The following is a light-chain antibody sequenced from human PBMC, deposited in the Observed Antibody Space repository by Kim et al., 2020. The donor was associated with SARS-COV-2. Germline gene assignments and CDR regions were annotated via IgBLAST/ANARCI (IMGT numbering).Light chain of an antibody. CDR1: QYIIND. CDR2: GAS. V-gene: IGKV1-17*01. CDR3: LHHITFPIT. J-gene: IGKJ5*01. Sequence: GDRVTITFRPSQYIINDLGGYQQNPGRAPKRLIYGASSLQSGVPSRFSGSGSCTEFTLTISSLQPEDFATYFCLHHITFPITFAQGTRL.